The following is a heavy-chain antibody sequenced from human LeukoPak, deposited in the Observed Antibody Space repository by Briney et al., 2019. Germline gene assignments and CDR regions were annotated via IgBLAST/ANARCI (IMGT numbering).Heavy chain of an antibody. D-gene: IGHD1-26*01. J-gene: IGHJ4*02. CDR3: AKGEVGSYYDYFGY. V-gene: IGHV3-23*01. CDR1: GFTFSNYA. CDR2: ISGSGDST. Sequence: GGSLRLSCAASGFTFSNYAMSWVRQAPGKGLEWVSGISGSGDSTYYADTVKGRFAISRDNSKNTLYLQMNSLRVEDTAVYYCAKGEVGSYYDYFGYWGQGTLVTVSS.